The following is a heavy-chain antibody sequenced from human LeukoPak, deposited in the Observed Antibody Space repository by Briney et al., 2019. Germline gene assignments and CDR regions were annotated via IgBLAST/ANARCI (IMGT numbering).Heavy chain of an antibody. Sequence: SGPALLQPTQTLTLTCTFTGFSLSTSGTRVRWIRQPPGKALEWLPLIDWDDDKFYSTSLKTRLTISQDTSKNQVVLTMTNIDPVDTATYYCARTRYCSSTSCNIFDYWGQGTLVTVSS. V-gene: IGHV2-70*04. CDR2: IDWDDDK. J-gene: IGHJ4*02. CDR1: GFSLSTSGTR. CDR3: ARTRYCSSTSCNIFDY. D-gene: IGHD2-2*02.